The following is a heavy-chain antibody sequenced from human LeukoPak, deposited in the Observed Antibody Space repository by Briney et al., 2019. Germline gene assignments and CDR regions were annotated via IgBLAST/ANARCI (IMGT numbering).Heavy chain of an antibody. CDR1: GYTFTGYY. CDR3: ARDLRGNNAFDI. Sequence: ASVTVSCKASGYTFTGYYMHWVRQAPGQGLEWMGWINPNSGGTNYAQKFQGRVTMTRDTSISTAYMELSRLRSDDTAVYYCARDLRGNNAFDIWGQGTMVTVSS. V-gene: IGHV1-2*02. CDR2: INPNSGGT. D-gene: IGHD4-23*01. J-gene: IGHJ3*02.